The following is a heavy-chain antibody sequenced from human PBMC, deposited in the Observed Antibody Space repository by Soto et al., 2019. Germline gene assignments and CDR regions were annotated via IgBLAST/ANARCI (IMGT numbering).Heavy chain of an antibody. Sequence: PSEPLSLTCTVSGGSISSGGYYWSWIRQHPGKGLEWIGYIYYSGSTYYNPSLKSRVTISVDTSKNQFSLKLSSVTAADTAVYYCARGTYCGGDCYSDFDYWGQGTLVTVSS. V-gene: IGHV4-31*03. CDR3: ARGTYCGGDCYSDFDY. CDR2: IYYSGST. D-gene: IGHD2-21*02. J-gene: IGHJ4*02. CDR1: GGSISSGGYY.